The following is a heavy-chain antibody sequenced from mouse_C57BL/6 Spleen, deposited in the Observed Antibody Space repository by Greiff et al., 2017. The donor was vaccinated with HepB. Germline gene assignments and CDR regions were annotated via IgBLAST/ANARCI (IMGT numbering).Heavy chain of an antibody. CDR2: INPYNGGT. D-gene: IGHD1-1*01. CDR1: GYTFTDYY. J-gene: IGHJ4*01. CDR3: ARDYGSRREAMDY. Sequence: VQLKESGPVLVKPGASVKMSCKASGYTFTDYYMNWVKQSHGKSLEWIGVINPYNGGTSYNQKFKGKATLTVDKSSSTAYMELNSLTSEDSAVYYCARDYGSRREAMDYWGQGTSVTVSS. V-gene: IGHV1-19*01.